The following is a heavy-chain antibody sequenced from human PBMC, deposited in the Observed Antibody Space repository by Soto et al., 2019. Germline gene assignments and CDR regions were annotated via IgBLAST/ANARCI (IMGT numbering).Heavy chain of an antibody. V-gene: IGHV3-48*03. J-gene: IGHJ4*02. CDR3: ARVAYYGSGSYVDY. Sequence: EVQLVESGGGLVLPGGSLRLSCAASGFTFSSYEMNWVRQAPGKGLQWVSYINSGGSTIYYADSVKGRFTISRDNAKSSLSLEMNSLRAEDTAVYYCARVAYYGSGSYVDYWGQGTLVTVSS. CDR2: INSGGSTI. D-gene: IGHD3-10*01. CDR1: GFTFSSYE.